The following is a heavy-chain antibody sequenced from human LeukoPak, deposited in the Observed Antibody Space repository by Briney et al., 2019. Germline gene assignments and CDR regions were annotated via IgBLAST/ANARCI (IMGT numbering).Heavy chain of an antibody. D-gene: IGHD2-15*01. J-gene: IGHJ4*02. CDR2: MNPNSGNT. V-gene: IGHV1-8*01. Sequence: GASVKVSCKASGYTFTSYDINWVRQATGQGLEWMGWMNPNSGNTGYAQKFQGRVTMTRNTSISTAYMELRSLRSDDTAVYYCARSLALGVPVADYWGQGTLVTVSS. CDR1: GYTFTSYD. CDR3: ARSLALGVPVADY.